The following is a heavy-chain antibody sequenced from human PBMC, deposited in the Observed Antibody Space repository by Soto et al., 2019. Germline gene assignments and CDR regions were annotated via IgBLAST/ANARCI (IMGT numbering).Heavy chain of an antibody. V-gene: IGHV3-23*01. J-gene: IGHJ1*01. D-gene: IGHD2-2*01. CDR2: ISGNGYYA. CDR3: ARDTPKDCSSTSCYELAEYFQH. CDR1: GITFSNYA. Sequence: GGSLRLSCAASGITFSNYAMSWVRQAPGKGLEWVSLISGNGYYAYYADSAKGRFTISRDNAKSTLSLQMNSLRAEDTAVYYCARDTPKDCSSTSCYELAEYFQHWGQGTRVTVSS.